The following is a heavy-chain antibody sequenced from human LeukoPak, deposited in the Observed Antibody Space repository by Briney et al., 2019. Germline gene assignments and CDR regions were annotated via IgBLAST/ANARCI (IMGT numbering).Heavy chain of an antibody. CDR3: TKGRGI. CDR2: IYTSGSR. J-gene: IGHJ4*02. Sequence: PSETLSLTCTVSGGSISSGSYDWYWIRQPAGKGLEWIGHIYTSGSRNYSPSLKSRVTISVDTSKNQFSLKLTSVTAADTAVYYCTKGRGIWGQGPLVTVSS. CDR1: GGSISSGSYD. D-gene: IGHD3-10*01. V-gene: IGHV4-61*09.